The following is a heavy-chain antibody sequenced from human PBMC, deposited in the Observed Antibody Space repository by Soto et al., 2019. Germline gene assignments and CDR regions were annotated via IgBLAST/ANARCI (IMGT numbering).Heavy chain of an antibody. J-gene: IGHJ4*02. CDR2: ISGSGGST. Sequence: GGSLRLSCAASGFTVSSYAMSWVRQAPGKGLEWVSAISGSGGSTYYADSVKGRFTISRDNSKNTLYLQMNSLRAEDTAVYYCAARWELPTNIDYWGQGTLVTVSS. CDR1: GFTVSSYA. V-gene: IGHV3-23*01. CDR3: AARWELPTNIDY. D-gene: IGHD1-26*01.